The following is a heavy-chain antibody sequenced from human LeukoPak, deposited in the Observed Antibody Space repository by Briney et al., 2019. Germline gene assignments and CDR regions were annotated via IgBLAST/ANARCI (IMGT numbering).Heavy chain of an antibody. V-gene: IGHV1-69*02. Sequence: GASVKVSCKASGYTFTSYYMHWVRQAPGQGLEWMGRIIPILGIANYAQKFQGRVTITADKSTSTAYMELSSLRSEDTAVYYCATDPYSGYDYYYYGMDVWGQGTTVTVSS. CDR1: GYTFTSYY. D-gene: IGHD5-12*01. CDR3: ATDPYSGYDYYYYGMDV. CDR2: IIPILGIA. J-gene: IGHJ6*02.